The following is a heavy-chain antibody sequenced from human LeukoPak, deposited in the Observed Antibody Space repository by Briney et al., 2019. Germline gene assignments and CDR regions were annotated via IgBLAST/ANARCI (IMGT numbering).Heavy chain of an antibody. D-gene: IGHD3-10*01. CDR2: INTNTGNP. Sequence: ASVKVSCKASGYTFTSYAMNWVRQAPGQGLEWMGWINTNTGNPTYAQGFTGRFVFSLDTSVSTAHLQISSLKAEDTAVYYCARDHWVHVGSGSRRPSYAFDIWGQGTMVTVSS. V-gene: IGHV7-4-1*02. CDR1: GYTFTSYA. CDR3: ARDHWVHVGSGSRRPSYAFDI. J-gene: IGHJ3*02.